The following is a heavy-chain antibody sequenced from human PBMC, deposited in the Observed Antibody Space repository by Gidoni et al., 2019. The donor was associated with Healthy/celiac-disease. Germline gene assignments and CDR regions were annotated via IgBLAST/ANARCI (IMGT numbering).Heavy chain of an antibody. Sequence: EVQLLEYGGGLVQPGGSLRLSCAASGLTLSSYAMSWVRQAPGKGLEGVAAISGSGGSTYYADSVKGRFTISRDNSKNTLYLQMNSLRAEDTAVYYCAKDKASYSSGWYFDYWGQGTLVTVSS. CDR3: AKDKASYSSGWYFDY. CDR2: ISGSGGST. V-gene: IGHV3-23*01. J-gene: IGHJ4*02. D-gene: IGHD6-19*01. CDR1: GLTLSSYA.